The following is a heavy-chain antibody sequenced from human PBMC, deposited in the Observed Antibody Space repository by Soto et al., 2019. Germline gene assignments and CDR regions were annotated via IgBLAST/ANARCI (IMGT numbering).Heavy chain of an antibody. J-gene: IGHJ4*02. D-gene: IGHD7-27*01. V-gene: IGHV4-34*01. CDR2: INHSGST. CDR1: GGTFSGYY. Sequence: QVQLQQWGAELLKPSETLSLTCAVYGGTFSGYYWNWIRQPPGKGLEWIGEINHSGSTNYNPSLKSRVTLSVDTSKNQFSLKLSSVTAADTAVDYCARGWGRIFDYWGQGTLVTVSS. CDR3: ARGWGRIFDY.